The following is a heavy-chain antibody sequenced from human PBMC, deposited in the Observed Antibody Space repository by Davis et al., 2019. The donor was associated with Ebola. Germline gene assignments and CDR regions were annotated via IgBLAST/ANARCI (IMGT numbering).Heavy chain of an antibody. CDR2: ISGSGGST. V-gene: IGHV3-23*01. CDR1: GFTFSSHA. CDR3: ARDRGLLGRGLDY. Sequence: PGGSLRLSCAASGFTFSSHAMSWVRQAPGKGLEWVSAISGSGGSTYYADSLKGRFTISRDNSKDTLYLQMNSLRPEDTAVHYCARDRGLLGRGLDYWGQGILVIVSS. D-gene: IGHD2-15*01. J-gene: IGHJ4*02.